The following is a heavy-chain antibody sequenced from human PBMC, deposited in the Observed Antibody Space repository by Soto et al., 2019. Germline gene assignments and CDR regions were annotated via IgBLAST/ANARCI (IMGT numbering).Heavy chain of an antibody. CDR3: ASHNTIFGEYYYYGMDV. Sequence: SETLSLTCTVSGGSISSSSYYWGWIRQPPGKGLEWIGSIYYSGSTYYNPSLKSRVTISVDTSKNQFSLKLSSVTAADTAVYYCASHNTIFGEYYYYGMDVWGQGTTVTVSS. D-gene: IGHD3-3*01. CDR1: GGSISSSSYY. V-gene: IGHV4-39*01. J-gene: IGHJ6*02. CDR2: IYYSGST.